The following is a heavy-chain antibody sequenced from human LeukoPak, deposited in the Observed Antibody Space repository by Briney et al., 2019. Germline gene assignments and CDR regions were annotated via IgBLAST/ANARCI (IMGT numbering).Heavy chain of an antibody. CDR2: ISGDGTAR. J-gene: IGHJ5*02. D-gene: IGHD3-10*01. CDR3: VRGRGSYGWFDP. V-gene: IGHV3-74*01. CDR1: AFTSSSYW. Sequence: GGSMRLSCAASAFTSSSYWMHWVRQVPGKGLMCVSRISGDGTARNDADSVKGRFTSSRDDGKNTVDLQMNSLRGEDTAVYYCVRGRGSYGWFDPWGQGTLVTVSS.